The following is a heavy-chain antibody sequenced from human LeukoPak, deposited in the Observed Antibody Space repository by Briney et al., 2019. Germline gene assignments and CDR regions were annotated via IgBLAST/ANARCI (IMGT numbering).Heavy chain of an antibody. CDR3: TRAPGEGTDSDY. J-gene: IGHJ4*02. CDR2: ISPTSGGT. V-gene: IGHV1-2*02. Sequence: ASVKVSCKASGYTFTGYYMHWVRQAPGQGLEWMGWISPTSGGTNYAQEFQGRVTMTRDTSISTAYMELSRLRSDDTAIYYCTRAPGEGTDSDYWGQGTLVSVSS. D-gene: IGHD7-27*01. CDR1: GYTFTGYY.